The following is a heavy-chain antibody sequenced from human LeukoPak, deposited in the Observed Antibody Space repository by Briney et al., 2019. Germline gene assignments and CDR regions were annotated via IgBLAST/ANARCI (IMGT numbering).Heavy chain of an antibody. J-gene: IGHJ4*02. Sequence: SETLSLTCTVSGGSISSYYWSWIRQPPGKGLEWIGYIYYSGSTNYNPSLKSRVTISVDTSKNQFSLKLGSVTAADTAVYYCGGVGAAGTDYWGQGTLVTVSS. V-gene: IGHV4-59*01. CDR3: GGVGAAGTDY. CDR2: IYYSGST. CDR1: GGSISSYY. D-gene: IGHD6-13*01.